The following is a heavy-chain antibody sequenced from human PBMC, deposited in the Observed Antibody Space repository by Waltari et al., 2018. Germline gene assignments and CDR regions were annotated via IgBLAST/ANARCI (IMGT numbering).Heavy chain of an antibody. D-gene: IGHD2-15*01. CDR1: GVSASNPYL. CDR3: ARDRGRGLYLDT. J-gene: IGHJ4*02. V-gene: IGHV4-4*02. CDR2: VHGSTGRT. Sequence: QLQLQESGPGLVQPSWTLSLTCAVSGVSASNPYLGNWVRQPPGKGLEWIGQVHGSTGRTNYNPSFASRVTVSLDTYNNQFSLKLTYATAADTAVYYCARDRGRGLYLDTWGPGTLVTVSP.